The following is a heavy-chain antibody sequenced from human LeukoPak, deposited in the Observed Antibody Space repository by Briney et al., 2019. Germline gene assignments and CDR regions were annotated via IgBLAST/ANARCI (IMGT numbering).Heavy chain of an antibody. CDR2: IIPIFGTA. J-gene: IGHJ4*02. Sequence: SVKVSCKASGGTFSSYAISWVRQAPGRGLEWMGGIIPIFGTANYAQKFQGRVTITADESTSTAYMELSSLRSEDTAVYYCARDHSPIYDILTGYGLTRSYYFDYWGQGTLVTVSS. V-gene: IGHV1-69*13. CDR1: GGTFSSYA. CDR3: ARDHSPIYDILTGYGLTRSYYFDY. D-gene: IGHD3-9*01.